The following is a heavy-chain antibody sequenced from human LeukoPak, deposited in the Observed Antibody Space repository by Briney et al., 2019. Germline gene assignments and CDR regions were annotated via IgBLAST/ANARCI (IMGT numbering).Heavy chain of an antibody. J-gene: IGHJ5*02. V-gene: IGHV4-39*07. CDR1: GGSISSSAYH. Sequence: PSETLSLTCTVSGGSISSSAYHWGWIRQPPGKGLEWIGSIYHSGSTYYNPSLKSRVTISVDTSKNQFSLKLSSVTAADTAVYYCARTYYDTLTGYYNHWGQGTLVTVSS. D-gene: IGHD3-9*01. CDR3: ARTYYDTLTGYYNH. CDR2: IYHSGST.